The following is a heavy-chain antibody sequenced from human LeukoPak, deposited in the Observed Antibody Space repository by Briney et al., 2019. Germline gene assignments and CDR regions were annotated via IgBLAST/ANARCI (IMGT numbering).Heavy chain of an antibody. J-gene: IGHJ4*02. V-gene: IGHV1-69*13. CDR1: GGTFSSYA. D-gene: IGHD6-19*01. Sequence: ASVKVSCKASGGTFSSYAISWVRQAPGQGLEWMGGIIPIFGTANYAQKFQGRVTITADESTSTAYMELSSLRSEDTAVYYCARDYSSGWPNFDYWGQGTLVTVSS. CDR2: IIPIFGTA. CDR3: ARDYSSGWPNFDY.